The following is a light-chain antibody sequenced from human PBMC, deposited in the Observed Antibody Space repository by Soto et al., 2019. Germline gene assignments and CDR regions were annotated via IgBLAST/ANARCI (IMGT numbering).Light chain of an antibody. CDR1: QSVSNNY. V-gene: IGKV3-20*01. CDR2: GAC. J-gene: IGKJ1*01. Sequence: IVLTQSPATLSLTKGERATLSCRARQSVSNNYLAWYQQKPGQAPRLLIYGACNRATGIPDRFSGSGSGTALTLTISRLEPEDFAVYYWQEYGSSGTFGQGTKVDIK. CDR3: QEYGSSGT.